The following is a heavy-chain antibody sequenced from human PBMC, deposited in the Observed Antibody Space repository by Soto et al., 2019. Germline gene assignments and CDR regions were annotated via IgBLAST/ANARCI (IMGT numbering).Heavy chain of an antibody. V-gene: IGHV3-48*01. CDR2: ISSSSSTI. Sequence: PGGSLRLSCAASGFTFSNAWMNWFRQAPGKGLEWVSYISSSSSTIYYADSVKGRFTISRDNAKNSLYLQMNSLRAEDTAVYYCARGAYYYDSSGLSYWGQGTLVTVSS. CDR3: ARGAYYYDSSGLSY. CDR1: GFTFSNAW. D-gene: IGHD3-22*01. J-gene: IGHJ4*02.